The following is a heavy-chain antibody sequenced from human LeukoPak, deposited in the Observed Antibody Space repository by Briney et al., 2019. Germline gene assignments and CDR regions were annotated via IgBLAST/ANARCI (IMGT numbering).Heavy chain of an antibody. Sequence: VKPSETLSLTCTVSGYSIGSGYYWGWIRQPPGKGLEWIGSIYHSGSTYYNPSLKSRVTISVDTSKNQFSLKLSSVTAADTAVYYCARTYPSEVAIWVAFDIWGQGTMVTVSS. D-gene: IGHD2-21*01. CDR3: ARTYPSEVAIWVAFDI. CDR2: IYHSGST. J-gene: IGHJ3*02. CDR1: GYSIGSGYY. V-gene: IGHV4-38-2*02.